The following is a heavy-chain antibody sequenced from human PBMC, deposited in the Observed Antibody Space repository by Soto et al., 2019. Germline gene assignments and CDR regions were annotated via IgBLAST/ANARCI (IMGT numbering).Heavy chain of an antibody. D-gene: IGHD3-10*01. Sequence: EVQLVESGGVLVQPGGSLRLSCAASGVTFSSYWMHWVRRAPGKGLVLVSRLNSDGSSTSYADSVKGRFTMSRDNAKNTLYLQINSLRAADTAVYYCASLTYYYGSGRNGAFDIWGQGTMVTVSS. CDR3: ASLTYYYGSGRNGAFDI. V-gene: IGHV3-74*01. CDR2: LNSDGSST. J-gene: IGHJ3*02. CDR1: GVTFSSYW.